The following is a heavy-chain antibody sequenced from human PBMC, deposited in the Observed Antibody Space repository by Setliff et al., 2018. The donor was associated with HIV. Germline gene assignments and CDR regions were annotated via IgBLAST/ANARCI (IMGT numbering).Heavy chain of an antibody. Sequence: PGGSLRLSCAPSGFTFGSYARSWVRQAPGKGLEWVSVISGSGDSTFYADSLKGRFTISRDNSKNTLYLQMNSLRAEDTAVYYCAKTLPTLYPPHDYYFAMDVWGQGTTVTVSS. J-gene: IGHJ6*02. CDR1: GFTFGSYA. V-gene: IGHV3-23*01. D-gene: IGHD2-15*01. CDR2: ISGSGDST. CDR3: AKTLPTLYPPHDYYFAMDV.